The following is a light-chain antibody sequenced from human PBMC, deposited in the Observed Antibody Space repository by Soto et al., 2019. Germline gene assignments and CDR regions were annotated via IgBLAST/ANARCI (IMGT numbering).Light chain of an antibody. CDR3: QQFNSYPRT. CDR2: AAS. CDR1: QCIARS. Sequence: DIHLTQSPSFLSASVGDRVTITCRSSQCIARSLAWYQQKAGKAPKLLIYAASTLESGVPSRFSGSGPGTEFPVTISNLQPEDFASYYCQQFNSYPRTFGGGTKVEIK. V-gene: IGKV1-9*01. J-gene: IGKJ4*02.